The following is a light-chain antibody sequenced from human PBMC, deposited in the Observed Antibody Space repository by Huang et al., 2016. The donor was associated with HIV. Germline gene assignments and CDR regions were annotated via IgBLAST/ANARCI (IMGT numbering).Light chain of an antibody. J-gene: IGKJ4*01. CDR3: QQRSSGVT. CDR1: QSVGNY. CDR2: DTS. V-gene: IGKV3-11*01. Sequence: IVLTQSPATLSWYPGERVTLSCRASQSVGNYIAWYQQHPGQSPKLLISDTSTRATGTPVRFSGSGSGTDFTLTISSLESEDFAVYYCQQRSSGVTFGGGTKV.